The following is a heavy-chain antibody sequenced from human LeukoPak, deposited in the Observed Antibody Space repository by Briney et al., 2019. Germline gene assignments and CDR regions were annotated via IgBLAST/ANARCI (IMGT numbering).Heavy chain of an antibody. Sequence: GGSLRLSCAASGFTFSSYAMHWVRQAPGKGPEWVAVISHDGSNKYYADSVKGRFTISRDNSKNTLYLQMNSLRAEDTAVYYCARSSSSWLYFDYWGQGTLVTVSS. V-gene: IGHV3-30-3*01. D-gene: IGHD6-13*01. CDR3: ARSSSSWLYFDY. CDR1: GFTFSSYA. J-gene: IGHJ4*02. CDR2: ISHDGSNK.